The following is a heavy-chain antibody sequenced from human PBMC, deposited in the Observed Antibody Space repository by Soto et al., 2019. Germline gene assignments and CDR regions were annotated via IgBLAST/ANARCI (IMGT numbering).Heavy chain of an antibody. V-gene: IGHV3-53*01. D-gene: IGHD2-2*01. CDR3: ARAPPYCSSTSCPGTFDI. Sequence: GGSLRLSCAASEFTVSSSYMTWVRQAPGKGLEWVSVIYSGGSTYYADSVRGRFTISRDNSKNTLYLQMTSLRAEDTAVYYCARAPPYCSSTSCPGTFDIWGQGRMVTVSS. CDR2: IYSGGST. J-gene: IGHJ3*02. CDR1: EFTVSSSY.